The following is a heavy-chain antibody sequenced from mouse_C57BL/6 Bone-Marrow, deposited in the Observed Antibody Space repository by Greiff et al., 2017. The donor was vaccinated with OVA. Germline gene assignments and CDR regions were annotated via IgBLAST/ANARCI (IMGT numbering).Heavy chain of an antibody. J-gene: IGHJ2*01. V-gene: IGHV1-81*01. D-gene: IGHD3-2*02. CDR2: IYPRSGNT. CDR3: ARGGSSGYGY. CDR1: GYTFTSYG. Sequence: LQESGAELARPGASVKLSCKASGYTFTSYGISWVKQRTGQGLEWIGEIYPRSGNTYYNEKFKGKATLTADKSSSTAYMELRSLTSEDSAVYFCARGGSSGYGYWGQGTTLTVSS.